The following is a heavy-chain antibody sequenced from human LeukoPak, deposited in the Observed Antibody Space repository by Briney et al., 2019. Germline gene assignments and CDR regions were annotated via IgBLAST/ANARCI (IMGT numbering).Heavy chain of an antibody. CDR1: GYTFTSYG. CDR2: INPSGGST. CDR3: ARVADAFDF. Sequence: ASVKVSCKASGYTFTSYGISWVRQAPGQGLQWMGGINPSGGSTSYAQKFQGRVTMTRDMSTSTVYMELSSLRSEDSAVYYCARVADAFDFWGQGTKVTVSS. V-gene: IGHV1-46*01. J-gene: IGHJ3*01.